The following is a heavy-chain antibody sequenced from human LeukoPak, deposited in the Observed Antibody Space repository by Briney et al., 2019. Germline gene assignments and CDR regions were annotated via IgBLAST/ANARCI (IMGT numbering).Heavy chain of an antibody. D-gene: IGHD1-1*01. V-gene: IGHV3-30*02. Sequence: PGGSLRLSCAASGFTFSSYGMHWVRQAPGKGLEWVAFIRYDGSNKYYADSVKGRFTISRDNSKNTLYLQMNSLRAEDTAVYYCAKDSGRTGTPSRYRSFFDNWGQGTLVTVSS. J-gene: IGHJ4*02. CDR3: AKDSGRTGTPSRYRSFFDN. CDR1: GFTFSSYG. CDR2: IRYDGSNK.